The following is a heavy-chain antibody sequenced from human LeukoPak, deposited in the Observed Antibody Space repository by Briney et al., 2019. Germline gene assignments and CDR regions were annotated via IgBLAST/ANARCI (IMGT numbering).Heavy chain of an antibody. V-gene: IGHV4-59*11. CDR1: GGSISSHY. Sequence: SETLSLTCTVSGGSISSHYWSWIRQPPGKGLEWIGYIYYSGSTNYNPSLKSRVTISVDTSKNQFSLKLSSVTAADTAVYYCARLVPAANDAFDIWGQGTMVTVSS. CDR3: ARLVPAANDAFDI. CDR2: IYYSGST. J-gene: IGHJ3*02. D-gene: IGHD2-2*01.